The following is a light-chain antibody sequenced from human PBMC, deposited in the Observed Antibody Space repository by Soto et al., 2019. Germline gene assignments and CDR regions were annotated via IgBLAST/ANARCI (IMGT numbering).Light chain of an antibody. CDR3: TSYTSSITYV. CDR1: SSDVGGYNY. Sequence: QSALTQPASVSGSPGQSITISCTGTSSDVGGYNYVSWYQQHPGKAPKLMIYEVSNRPSGVSNRFSGSKSGNTASLIISGLRAEDEADYYCTSYTSSITYVFGTGTKLTVL. CDR2: EVS. V-gene: IGLV2-14*01. J-gene: IGLJ1*01.